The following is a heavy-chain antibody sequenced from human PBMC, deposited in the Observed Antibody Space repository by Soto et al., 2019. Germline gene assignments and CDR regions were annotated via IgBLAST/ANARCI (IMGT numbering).Heavy chain of an antibody. CDR3: ARNHIAASGTSAYDI. Sequence: SGGSLRLSCAASGFTFSDYYMSWIRQAPGKGLEWVSYISPSSSYTNYAVSVKGRFTISRDNAKNSVYLQMNSLRAEDTAVYYCARNHIAASGTSAYDIWGQGTMVTGSS. CDR1: GFTFSDYY. J-gene: IGHJ3*02. D-gene: IGHD6-13*01. V-gene: IGHV3-11*06. CDR2: ISPSSSYT.